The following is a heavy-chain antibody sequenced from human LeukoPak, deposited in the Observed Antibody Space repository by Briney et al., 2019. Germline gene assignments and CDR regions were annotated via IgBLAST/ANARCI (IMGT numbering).Heavy chain of an antibody. J-gene: IGHJ5*02. CDR2: IYYSGST. D-gene: IGHD3-22*01. Sequence: PSETLSLTCTVSGGSISSYYWSWIRQPPGKGLEWIGYIYYSGSTNYNPSLKSRVTISVDTSKNQFSLKLSSVTAADTAVYYCARRSCYPSDWFDPWGQGTLVTVSS. V-gene: IGHV4-59*08. CDR3: ARRSCYPSDWFDP. CDR1: GGSISSYY.